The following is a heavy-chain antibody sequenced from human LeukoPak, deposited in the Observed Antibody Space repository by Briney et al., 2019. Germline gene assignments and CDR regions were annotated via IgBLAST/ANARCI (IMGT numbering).Heavy chain of an antibody. CDR2: ISGSGGST. Sequence: GGSLRLSCAASGFTFSSYGMSWVRQAPGKGLEWVSAISGSGGSTYYADSVKGRFTISRDNSKNTLYLQMNSLRAEDTAVYYCARSRPGYYYYYMDVWGKGTTVTVSS. CDR1: GFTFSSYG. V-gene: IGHV3-23*01. CDR3: ARSRPGYYYYYMDV. J-gene: IGHJ6*03.